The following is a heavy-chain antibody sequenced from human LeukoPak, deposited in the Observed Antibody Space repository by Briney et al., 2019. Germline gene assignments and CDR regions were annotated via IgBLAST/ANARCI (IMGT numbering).Heavy chain of an antibody. Sequence: GGSLRLSCAASGFTFSSYWMHWVRQAPGKGLVWVSRINSDGSSTSYADSVKGRFTISRDNAKNTLYLQMNSLRAEDAAVYYCARAVGTAIAFGYWGQGTLVTVSS. CDR2: INSDGSST. D-gene: IGHD5-18*01. CDR1: GFTFSSYW. V-gene: IGHV3-74*01. CDR3: ARAVGTAIAFGY. J-gene: IGHJ4*02.